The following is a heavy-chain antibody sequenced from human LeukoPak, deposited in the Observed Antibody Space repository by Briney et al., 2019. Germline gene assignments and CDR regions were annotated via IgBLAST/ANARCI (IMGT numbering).Heavy chain of an antibody. V-gene: IGHV1-2*02. J-gene: IGHJ4*02. D-gene: IGHD3-3*01. CDR3: ARGINYDFWSGYYFDY. CDR1: GYTFTGYY. Sequence: VKVSCKASGYTFTGYYMHWVRQAPGRGLEWMGWINPNSGGTNYAQKFQGRVTMTRDTAISTAYMELSRLRSDDTAVYYCARGINYDFWSGYYFDYWGQGTLVTVSS. CDR2: INPNSGGT.